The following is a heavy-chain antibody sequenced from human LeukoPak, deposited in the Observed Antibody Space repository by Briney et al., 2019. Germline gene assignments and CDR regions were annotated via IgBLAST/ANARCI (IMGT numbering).Heavy chain of an antibody. V-gene: IGHV3-49*04. J-gene: IGHJ4*02. Sequence: GGSRRVSCTASVFTFGVSTMSWVRQAPGKGRGWVGFFRNKAYGGTTQYAASVKGRFTISRDESKSIAYLQMNSLKTEDSAVYYCTREIDSGSYYVDYWGQGTLVTVSS. CDR2: FRNKAYGGTT. D-gene: IGHD1-26*01. CDR1: VFTFGVST. CDR3: TREIDSGSYYVDY.